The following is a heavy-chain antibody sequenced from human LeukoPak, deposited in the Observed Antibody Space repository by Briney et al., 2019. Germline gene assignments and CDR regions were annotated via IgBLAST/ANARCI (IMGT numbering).Heavy chain of an antibody. J-gene: IGHJ4*02. CDR2: INHSGST. D-gene: IGHD3-10*01. CDR1: GGSFSGYY. V-gene: IGHV4-34*01. CDR3: ARGPNPMWVRGVTPNLDY. Sequence: SETLSLTCAVYGGSFSGYYWSWIRQPPGKGLEWIGEINHSGSTNYNPSLKSRVTISVDTSKNQFSLKLSSVTAADTAVYYCARGPNPMWVRGVTPNLDYWGQGTLVTVSS.